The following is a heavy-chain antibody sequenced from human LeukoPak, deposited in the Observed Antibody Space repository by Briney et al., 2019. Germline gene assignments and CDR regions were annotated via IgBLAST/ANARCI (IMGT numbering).Heavy chain of an antibody. J-gene: IGHJ5*02. CDR1: GYTLTELS. V-gene: IGHV1-24*01. D-gene: IGHD3-3*01. CDR2: FDPEDGET. Sequence: ASVKVSYKVSGYTLTELSMHWVRQAPGKGLEWMGGFDPEDGETIYAQEFRGRVTMTEDTSTDTAYMELSSLRSEDTAVYYCATAPELRFFPFDPWGQGTLVTVSS. CDR3: ATAPELRFFPFDP.